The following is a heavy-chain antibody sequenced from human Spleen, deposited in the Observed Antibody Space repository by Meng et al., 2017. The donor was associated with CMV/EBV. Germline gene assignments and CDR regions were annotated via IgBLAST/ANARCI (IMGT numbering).Heavy chain of an antibody. D-gene: IGHD6-13*01. CDR2: IKQDGSEK. J-gene: IGHJ4*02. CDR1: FTFSSYW. Sequence: FTFSSYWRSWVRQAPGKGLEWVANIKQDGSEKYYVDSVKGRFTISRDNAKNSLYLQMNSLRAEDTAVYYCARASRVIAAAGTGYFDYWGQGTLVTVSS. V-gene: IGHV3-7*01. CDR3: ARASRVIAAAGTGYFDY.